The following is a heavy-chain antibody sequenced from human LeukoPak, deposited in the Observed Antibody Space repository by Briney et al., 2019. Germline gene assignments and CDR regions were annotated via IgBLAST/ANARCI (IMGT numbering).Heavy chain of an antibody. V-gene: IGHV4-4*07. CDR3: ARDGSSSSYFDY. CDR1: GGSISIYY. Sequence: SETLSLTCTVSGGSISIYYWNWIRQPAGKGLEWIGRVFTSGITNYNPSLKSRVTMSVDTSKNQFSLNLSSVTAADTAVYYCARDGSSSSYFDYWGQGTLVTVSS. D-gene: IGHD6-6*01. CDR2: VFTSGIT. J-gene: IGHJ4*02.